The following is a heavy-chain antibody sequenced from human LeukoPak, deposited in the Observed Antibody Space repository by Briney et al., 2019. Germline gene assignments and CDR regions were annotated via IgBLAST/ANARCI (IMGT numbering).Heavy chain of an antibody. V-gene: IGHV3-23*01. Sequence: PGGSLILSCAASGVTVSNNFMSWVRQAPGKGLEWVSAISGSGGSTYYADSVKGRFTISRDNSKNTLYLQMNSLRAEDTAVYYCAKTGIVATIIQPFDYWGQGTLVTVSS. J-gene: IGHJ4*02. CDR3: AKTGIVATIIQPFDY. CDR2: ISGSGGST. CDR1: GVTVSNNF. D-gene: IGHD5-12*01.